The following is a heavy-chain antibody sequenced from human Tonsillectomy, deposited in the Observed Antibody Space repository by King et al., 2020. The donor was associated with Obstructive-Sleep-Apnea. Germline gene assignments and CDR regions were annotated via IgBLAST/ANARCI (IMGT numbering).Heavy chain of an antibody. D-gene: IGHD2-2*01. CDR3: AREGPVVPAAPDY. CDR2: ISYTGGT. V-gene: IGHV4-31*03. Sequence: QLQESGPGLVKPSQTLDLTCNVSGGSISSGGYNWSWIRQHPGKGLEWLGNISYTGGTYYTPSLTSRVPRSVDTSKNQFALMLCSVTAADTAVYYCAREGPVVPAAPDYWGQGTLVTVSS. CDR1: GGSISSGGYN. J-gene: IGHJ4*02.